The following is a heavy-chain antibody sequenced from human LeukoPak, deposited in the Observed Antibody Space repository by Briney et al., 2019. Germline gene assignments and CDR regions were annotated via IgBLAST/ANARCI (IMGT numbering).Heavy chain of an antibody. CDR3: GRDDGYCGGDCYSGVDF. D-gene: IGHD2-21*02. J-gene: IGHJ4*02. V-gene: IGHV1-46*01. Sequence: ASVKVSCKASGYMFTNYHMHWVRQAPGQGLEWMGVINTSDGGTSYAQKFQGRVTVTRDTPTSTVYMELSSLRSEDTAVYYCGRDDGYCGGDCYSGVDFWGQGTLVTVSS. CDR1: GYMFTNYH. CDR2: INTSDGGT.